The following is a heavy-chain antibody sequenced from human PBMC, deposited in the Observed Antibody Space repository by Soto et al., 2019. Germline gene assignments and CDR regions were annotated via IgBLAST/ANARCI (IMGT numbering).Heavy chain of an antibody. D-gene: IGHD6-6*01. CDR2: ISGYNGNT. Sequence: ASVNVYCKAAGYAFSIYGFSWVRQAPGQGLEWMGWISGYNGNTNYAERLQGRVTMTTDTSTSTAYMELKSLRYDDTAVYYCAREGQLGYWGQGTPVTVSS. CDR3: AREGQLGY. CDR1: GYAFSIYG. V-gene: IGHV1-18*01. J-gene: IGHJ4*02.